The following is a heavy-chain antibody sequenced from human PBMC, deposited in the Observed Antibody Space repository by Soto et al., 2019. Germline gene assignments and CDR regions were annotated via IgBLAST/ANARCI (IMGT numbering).Heavy chain of an antibody. CDR1: GDTFSFYT. CDR2: INPILSMS. CDR3: ATSYGSGYRAFDY. Sequence: SVKVSCKASGDTFSFYTINWVRQAPGLGLEWVGRINPILSMSNYAQKFQGRVTMTAEKSTSTAYMELRSLRSEDTAMYYCATSYGSGYRAFDYWGQGALVTVSS. V-gene: IGHV1-69*02. D-gene: IGHD3-10*01. J-gene: IGHJ4*02.